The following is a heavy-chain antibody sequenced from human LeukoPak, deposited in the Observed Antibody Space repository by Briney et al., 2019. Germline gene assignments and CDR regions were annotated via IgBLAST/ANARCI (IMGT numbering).Heavy chain of an antibody. CDR1: GFTFSSYS. V-gene: IGHV3-48*04. J-gene: IGHJ4*02. D-gene: IGHD3-10*01. Sequence: GGSLRLSCAASGFTFSSYSMNWIRQAPGKGLEWISCISHSSSTRYHADSVKGRFTISRDNAKNSLYLQMNSLRAEDTAVYYCATVGFGGFGELLYGFDYWGQGTLVTVSS. CDR2: ISHSSSTR. CDR3: ATVGFGGFGELLYGFDY.